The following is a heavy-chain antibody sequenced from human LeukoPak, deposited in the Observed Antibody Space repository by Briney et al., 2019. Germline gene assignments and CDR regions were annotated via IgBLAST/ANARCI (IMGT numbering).Heavy chain of an antibody. Sequence: QPGGSLRLSCAASGFTFSSYAMSWVRQAPGKGLEWVSAISGSGGSTYYADSVKGRFTISRDNSKNTLYLQMNSLRAEDTAVYYCAKGSPNVLRFLEWSNIYYYYGMDVWGQGTTVTVSS. CDR1: GFTFSSYA. J-gene: IGHJ6*02. D-gene: IGHD3-3*01. V-gene: IGHV3-23*01. CDR3: AKGSPNVLRFLEWSNIYYYYGMDV. CDR2: ISGSGGST.